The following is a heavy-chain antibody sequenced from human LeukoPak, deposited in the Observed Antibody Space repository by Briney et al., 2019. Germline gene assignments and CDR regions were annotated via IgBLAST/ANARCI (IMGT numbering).Heavy chain of an antibody. J-gene: IGHJ4*02. CDR3: ARDLLRPGVTDHFDY. CDR1: GFTFSSYA. Sequence: GSLRLSCAASGFTFSSYAMHWVRQAPGKGLEWVAVISYDGSNKYYADSVKGRFTISRDNSKNTLYLQMNSLRAEDTAVYYCARDLLRPGVTDHFDYWGQGTLVTVSS. D-gene: IGHD2-21*02. CDR2: ISYDGSNK. V-gene: IGHV3-30-3*01.